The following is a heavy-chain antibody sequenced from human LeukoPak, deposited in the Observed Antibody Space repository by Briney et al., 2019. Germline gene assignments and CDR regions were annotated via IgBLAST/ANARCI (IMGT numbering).Heavy chain of an antibody. J-gene: IGHJ4*02. Sequence: GGSLRLSCAASGFTFSSYAMSWVRQAPGKGLEWVSAISGSGGSTYYADSVKGRFTISRDNAKNSLYLQMNSLRAEDTAVYYCARVLGGYSYGRSGYYFDYWGQGTLVTVSS. CDR3: ARVLGGYSYGRSGYYFDY. CDR1: GFTFSSYA. V-gene: IGHV3-23*01. D-gene: IGHD5-18*01. CDR2: ISGSGGST.